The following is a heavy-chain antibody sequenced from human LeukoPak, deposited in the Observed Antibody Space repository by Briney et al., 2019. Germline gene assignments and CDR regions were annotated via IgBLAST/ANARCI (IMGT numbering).Heavy chain of an antibody. D-gene: IGHD4-23*01. V-gene: IGHV4-4*02. CDR2: IYHSGST. J-gene: IGHJ5*02. CDR1: GGSISSSNW. Sequence: SETLSLTCAVSGGSISSSNWWSWVRQPPGKGLEWIGEIYHSGSTNYNPSLKSRVTISVDKSKNQFSLKLSSVTAADTAVYYCARLYGGNSDWFDPWGQGTLVTVSS. CDR3: ARLYGGNSDWFDP.